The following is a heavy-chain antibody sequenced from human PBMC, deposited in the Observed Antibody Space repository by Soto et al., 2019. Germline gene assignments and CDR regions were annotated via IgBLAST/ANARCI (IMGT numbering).Heavy chain of an antibody. V-gene: IGHV4-38-2*02. J-gene: IGHJ4*01. CDR1: GYSISSGSY. Sequence: SETLSLTCTVSGYSISSGSYLAWIRQPPGKGPEWIASIYHGGTTFYNPSLKSRITISVDTSNNLFSLKLTSVTAADTAVYYCARVHVMVVAGSTFDYWGHGTLVTVSS. CDR3: ARVHVMVVAGSTFDY. CDR2: IYHGGTT. D-gene: IGHD6-19*01.